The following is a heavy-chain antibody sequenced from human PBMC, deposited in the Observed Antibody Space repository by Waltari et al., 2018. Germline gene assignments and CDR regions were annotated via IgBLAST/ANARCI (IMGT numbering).Heavy chain of an antibody. J-gene: IGHJ4*02. D-gene: IGHD3-10*01. CDR1: GFTFSPYW. CDR3: ARGAGLIWFGEADPRRFDY. V-gene: IGHV3-7*01. CDR2: IRYDGGEK. Sequence: EVQLVESGGGLVQPGGSLTLSCAASGFTFSPYWMTWVRETPGKGLEWVANIRYDGGEKVYVDSVKGRFIVSKDNAKNSLYLQMNSLRAEDTAVYYCARGAGLIWFGEADPRRFDYWGQGTQVTVSS.